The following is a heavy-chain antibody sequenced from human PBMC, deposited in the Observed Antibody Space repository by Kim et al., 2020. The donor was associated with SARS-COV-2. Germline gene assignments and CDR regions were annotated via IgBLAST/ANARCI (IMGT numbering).Heavy chain of an antibody. CDR2: ISYDGSNK. CDR3: AKDQDYYDSSGKPPGYYGMDV. J-gene: IGHJ6*02. Sequence: GGSLRLSCAASGFTFSSYGMHWVRQAPGKGLEWVAVISYDGSNKYYADSVKGRFTISRDNSKNTLYLQMNSLRAEDTAVYYCAKDQDYYDSSGKPPGYYGMDVWGQGTTVTVSS. D-gene: IGHD3-22*01. CDR1: GFTFSSYG. V-gene: IGHV3-30*18.